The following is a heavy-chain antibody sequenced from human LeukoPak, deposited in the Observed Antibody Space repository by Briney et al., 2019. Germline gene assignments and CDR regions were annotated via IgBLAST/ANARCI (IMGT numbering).Heavy chain of an antibody. D-gene: IGHD3-9*01. CDR1: GGSISGYY. CDR2: IFYTGST. J-gene: IGHJ4*02. CDR3: ARGERLGLDY. V-gene: IGHV4-59*01. Sequence: SETLSLTCSVSGGSISGYYWSWIRQPPGKGLEWIGYIFYTGSTNSNPSLKSRVTISVDTSKNQFSLKLSSVTAADTAVYYCARGERLGLDYWGQGALVTVSS.